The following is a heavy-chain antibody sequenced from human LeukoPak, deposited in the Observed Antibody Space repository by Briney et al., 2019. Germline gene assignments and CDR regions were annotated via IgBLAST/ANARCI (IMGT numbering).Heavy chain of an antibody. D-gene: IGHD1-26*01. CDR1: GFTLSSYG. J-gene: IGHJ5*02. V-gene: IGHV3-30*18. CDR3: GKGIGGSFAAGNH. CDR2: ISSDGSNQ. Sequence: GGSLRLSCAGSGFTLSSYGIHWVRQAPGKGLEWVAVISSDGSNQYYSDSVKGRFTISRDNSKNTVDLQMNSLRTEDTAMYFCGKGIGGSFAAGNHWGQGTLVTVSS.